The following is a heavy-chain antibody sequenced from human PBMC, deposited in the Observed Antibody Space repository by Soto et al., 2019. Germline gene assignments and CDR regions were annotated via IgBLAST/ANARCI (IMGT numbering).Heavy chain of an antibody. CDR1: GFSVTNAW. J-gene: IGHJ6*02. CDR2: VYTSAEGGAT. Sequence: DVQLVDSGGGLVKPGGSLRLSCAASGFSVTNAWMNWVRQAPGKGLEWVGRVYTSAEGGATNYAAPVKGRFTISRDDSKNTVYLQMNSLMTEDTAVYYCTTGSVEGFCGQGTTVTVSS. CDR3: TTGSVEGF. V-gene: IGHV3-15*07. D-gene: IGHD2-15*01.